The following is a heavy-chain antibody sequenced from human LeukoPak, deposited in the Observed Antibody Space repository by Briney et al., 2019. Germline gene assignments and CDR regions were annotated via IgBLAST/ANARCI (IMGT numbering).Heavy chain of an antibody. Sequence: PGGSLSLSCAASGFSFSSYAMSWVRQAPGKGLEWVSAISGSGGRTYHADSVKGRFTISRDNSKNTLYLQMNSLRAEDTALYYCAKVGLEWEWGYFDYWGQGTLVTVSS. CDR3: AKVGLEWEWGYFDY. D-gene: IGHD3-3*01. V-gene: IGHV3-23*01. J-gene: IGHJ4*02. CDR1: GFSFSSYA. CDR2: ISGSGGRT.